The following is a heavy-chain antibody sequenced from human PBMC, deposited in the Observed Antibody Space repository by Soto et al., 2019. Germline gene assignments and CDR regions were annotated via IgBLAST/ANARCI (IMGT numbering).Heavy chain of an antibody. V-gene: IGHV3-23*01. D-gene: IGHD1-26*01. CDR3: ARRGSGSYYDY. J-gene: IGHJ4*01. CDR2: ISGSGGST. CDR1: GFTFSSYA. Sequence: EVQLLESGGGLVQPGGSLRLSCAASGFTFSSYAMRWVRQAPGKGLEWVSAISGSGGSTYYADSVKGRFTISRDNSKNRLYLQMNSLRAEDTAVYYCARRGSGSYYDYWGQATLVTVSS.